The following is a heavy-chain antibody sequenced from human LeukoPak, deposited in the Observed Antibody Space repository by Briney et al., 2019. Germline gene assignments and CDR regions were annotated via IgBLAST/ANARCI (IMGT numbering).Heavy chain of an antibody. J-gene: IGHJ4*02. CDR2: IKQDGSEK. D-gene: IGHD6-13*01. CDR1: GFTFSSYW. Sequence: GGSLRLSCAASGFTFSSYWMSWGRQAPGKGLEWVANIKQDGSEKYYVDSVKGRFTISRDNAKNSLYLQMNSLRPEDTALYYCSPLVPFDYWGQGTLVTVSS. V-gene: IGHV3-7*01. CDR3: SPLVPFDY.